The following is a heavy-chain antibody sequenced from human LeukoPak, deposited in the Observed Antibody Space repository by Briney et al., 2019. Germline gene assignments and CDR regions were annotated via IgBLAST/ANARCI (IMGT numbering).Heavy chain of an antibody. Sequence: GGSLRLSCAASGFTFSSYEMNWVRHAPGKGLEWISSITSSSSYIYYADSVKGRFTISRDNAKNSLYLQMNSLSPDDTAVYFCARDPYSGNYGNYYYYYMDVWGKGTTVTISS. V-gene: IGHV3-21*01. CDR1: GFTFSSYE. CDR2: ITSSSSYI. J-gene: IGHJ6*03. D-gene: IGHD1-26*01. CDR3: ARDPYSGNYGNYYYYYMDV.